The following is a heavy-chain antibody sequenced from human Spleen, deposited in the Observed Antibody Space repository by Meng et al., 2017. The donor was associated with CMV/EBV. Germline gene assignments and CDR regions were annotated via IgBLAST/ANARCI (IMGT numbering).Heavy chain of an antibody. Sequence: ASVKVSCKASGYTFTSFGITWVRLAPGQGLEWMGWINPNSGGTNYAQRFQGRVTMTRDTSISTAYMELSRLRYDDTAVYYCARDSEWFGVANYFDYWGQGALVTVSS. J-gene: IGHJ4*02. V-gene: IGHV1-2*02. D-gene: IGHD3-3*01. CDR2: INPNSGGT. CDR3: ARDSEWFGVANYFDY. CDR1: GYTFTSFG.